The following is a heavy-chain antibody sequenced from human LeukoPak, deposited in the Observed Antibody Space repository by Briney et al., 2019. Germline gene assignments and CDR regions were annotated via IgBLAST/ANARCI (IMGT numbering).Heavy chain of an antibody. CDR1: GGSFITYA. J-gene: IGHJ4*02. D-gene: IGHD3-3*01. V-gene: IGHV1-69*13. CDR2: IIPISSTR. CDR3: ARPRTYYDSWSGYPPFDY. Sequence: ASVKVSCKASGGSFITYAFSWVRQAPGQGLEWMGGIIPISSTRKYAQRFQGRVTITADESTSTVFMELSSLRSEDTAVYYCARPRTYYDSWSGYPPFDYWGQGTLVTVSS.